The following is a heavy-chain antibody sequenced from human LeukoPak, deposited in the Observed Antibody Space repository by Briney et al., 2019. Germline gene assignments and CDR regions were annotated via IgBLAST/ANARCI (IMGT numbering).Heavy chain of an antibody. Sequence: SVTASCKVAGYTLTELSMDWVRQAPGKGLEWMGGFDTEDGETIYAQKFQGRVTMTEDTSTDTAYMELSSLRSEDAAVYYCATFRFGFDPWGQGSLVTVSS. V-gene: IGHV1-24*01. CDR1: GYTLTELS. D-gene: IGHD3-16*01. CDR3: ATFRFGFDP. J-gene: IGHJ5*02. CDR2: FDTEDGET.